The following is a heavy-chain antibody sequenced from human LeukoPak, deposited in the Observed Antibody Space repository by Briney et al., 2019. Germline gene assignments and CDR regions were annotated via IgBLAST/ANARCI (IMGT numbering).Heavy chain of an antibody. CDR3: ARAPIAVAGRGGYFDY. Sequence: GRSLRLSCAASGFTFSVYDMHWIRQAPGRGLEWIAYISYDGSNKDYADSVKGRFTISRDNSKNLLYLQMNSLSTEDTAMYYCARAPIAVAGRGGYFDYWGQGTLVTVSS. V-gene: IGHV3-30-3*01. D-gene: IGHD6-19*01. CDR2: ISYDGSNK. CDR1: GFTFSVYD. J-gene: IGHJ4*02.